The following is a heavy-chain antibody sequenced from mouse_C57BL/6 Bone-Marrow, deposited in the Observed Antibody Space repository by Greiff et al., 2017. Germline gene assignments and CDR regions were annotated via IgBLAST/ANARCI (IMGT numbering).Heavy chain of an antibody. J-gene: IGHJ3*01. CDR2: IHPNSGST. CDR1: GYTFTSYW. V-gene: IGHV1-64*01. D-gene: IGHD1-1*01. CDR3: ARSKVYYGSSGGFAY. Sequence: VQLQQPGAELVKPGASVKLSCKASGYTFTSYWMHWVKQRPGQGLEWIGMIHPNSGSTNYNEKFKSKATLTVDKSSSTAYMQLSSLTSEDSAVYYCARSKVYYGSSGGFAYWGQGTLVTVSA.